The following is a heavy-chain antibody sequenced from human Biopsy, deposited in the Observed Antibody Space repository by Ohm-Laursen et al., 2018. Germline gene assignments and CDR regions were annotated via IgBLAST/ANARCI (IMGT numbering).Heavy chain of an antibody. V-gene: IGHV1-18*01. D-gene: IGHD6-25*01. CDR1: GYKFTSYG. CDR3: ARIAAAGWDDY. J-gene: IGHJ4*02. CDR2: ISGYNGNT. Sequence: ASVKSCKASGYKFTSYGMSWVRQAPGQGFEWMGRISGYNGNTNYAQKFQGRITMTIDAATSTGYMDLRSLKSDDTAVYYCARIAAAGWDDYWGKGTLVTVSS.